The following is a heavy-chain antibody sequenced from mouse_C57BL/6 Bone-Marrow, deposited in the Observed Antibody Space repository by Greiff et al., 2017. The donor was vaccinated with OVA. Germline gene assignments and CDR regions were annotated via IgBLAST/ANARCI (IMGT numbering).Heavy chain of an antibody. D-gene: IGHD1-2*01. V-gene: IGHV5-16*01. CDR1: GFTFSDYY. CDR3: ARDHSFMDY. Sequence: EVKLMESEGGLVQPGSSMKLSCTASGFTFSDYYMAWVRQVPEKGLEWVANINYDGSSTYYLDSLKSRFIISGDNAKNILYLQMSSLKSEDTATYYCARDHSFMDYWGQGTSVTVSS. J-gene: IGHJ4*01. CDR2: INYDGSST.